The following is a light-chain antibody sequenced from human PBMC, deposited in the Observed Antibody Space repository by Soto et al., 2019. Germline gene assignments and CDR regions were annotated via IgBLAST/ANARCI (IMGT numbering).Light chain of an antibody. V-gene: IGKV3-20*01. CDR1: QIRSSSF. CDR2: DTC. Sequence: EFLLTQSPCTLPLPPGHRATLSCRTRQIRSSSFVAWYQQPPGQARRLLIDDTCTGAIDIPDMFSGSGSGTDFTLTISILEPEDFAVYYCQQYGYLGTFGQGTKVDIK. CDR3: QQYGYLGT. J-gene: IGKJ1*01.